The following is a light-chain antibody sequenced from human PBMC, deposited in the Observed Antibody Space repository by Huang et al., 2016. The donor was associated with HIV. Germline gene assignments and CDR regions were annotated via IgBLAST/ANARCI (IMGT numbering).Light chain of an antibody. CDR3: QQSYSTPLT. J-gene: IGKJ4*01. V-gene: IGKV1-39*01. CDR2: DAS. Sequence: DIQMTQSPSSLSASVGDSVTITCRASQIIGTYLNWYQQKQGKVPTLLIYDASTLQSWVPSRFSGSGSGTVFTLTISSLQPDYFATYYCQQSYSTPLTFGGGTKVEIK. CDR1: QIIGTY.